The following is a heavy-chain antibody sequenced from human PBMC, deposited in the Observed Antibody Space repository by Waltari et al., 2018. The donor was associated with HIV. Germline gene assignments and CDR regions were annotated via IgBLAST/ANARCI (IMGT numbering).Heavy chain of an antibody. V-gene: IGHV4-59*02. CDR3: AKMDYLRLYFED. J-gene: IGHJ4*02. CDR2: VYSTVTT. Sequence: QVSLQESGPGLVKPSETLSLTCNVSGASVSSGFWTWIRQTPGKRLEWIGYVYSTVTTTYNPSLKRRVTISVATSTNQVSLRLTSVTAADTAIYFCAKMDYLRLYFEDWGQGTLVSVSS. CDR1: GASVSSGF. D-gene: IGHD2-21*01.